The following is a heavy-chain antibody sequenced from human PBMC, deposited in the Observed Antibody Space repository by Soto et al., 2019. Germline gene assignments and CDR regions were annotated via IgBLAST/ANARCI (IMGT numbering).Heavy chain of an antibody. J-gene: IGHJ4*02. CDR1: GFTFSTYS. CDR3: AKRSSSSTFDY. V-gene: IGHV3-48*01. D-gene: IGHD6-6*01. CDR2: ISSSSGV. Sequence: GGSLRLSFAASGFTFSTYSMNWVRQAPGKGLEWVSYISSSSGVSYTDSVKGRFNISRDNAKNSLYLQMNSLRAEDTAVYYCAKRSSSSTFDYWGQGTLVTVSS.